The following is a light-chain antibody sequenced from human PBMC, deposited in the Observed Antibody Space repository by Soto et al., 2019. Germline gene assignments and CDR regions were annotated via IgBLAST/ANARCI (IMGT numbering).Light chain of an antibody. CDR1: QSVSSN. Sequence: EIVMTQSPATLPVSPGERATLSCRPSQSVSSNLAWYRQKPGQTPKLLIYVASTRATGIPARFSGSGSVPEFTLTISILQSEYCAVDYCQQYNVWPLSFGGGTKVEFK. J-gene: IGKJ4*01. CDR2: VAS. CDR3: QQYNVWPLS. V-gene: IGKV3-15*01.